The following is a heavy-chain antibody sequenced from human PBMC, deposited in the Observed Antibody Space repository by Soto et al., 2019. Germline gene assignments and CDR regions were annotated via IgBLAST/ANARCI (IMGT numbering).Heavy chain of an antibody. V-gene: IGHV1-69*06. CDR3: VRDLDGSGSYYTDY. D-gene: IGHD3-10*01. J-gene: IGHJ4*02. Sequence: SVKVSCKASGGTFSSYAISWVRQAPGQGLEWMGGIIPIFGTANYAQKFQGRVTITADKSTSTAYMELRSLRSDDTAVYYCVRDLDGSGSYYTDYWGQGTLVTVSS. CDR2: IIPIFGTA. CDR1: GGTFSSYA.